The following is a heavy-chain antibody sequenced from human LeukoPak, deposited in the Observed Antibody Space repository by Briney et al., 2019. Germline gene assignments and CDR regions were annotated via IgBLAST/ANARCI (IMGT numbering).Heavy chain of an antibody. CDR3: ARGPIGSYYYYGMDV. Sequence: SETLSLTCAVYGGSFSGYYWSWIRQPPGKGLEWIGEINHSGSTNYNPSLKSRVTISVDTSKNQSSLKLSSVTAADTAVYYCARGPIGSYYYYGMDVWGQGTTVTVSS. J-gene: IGHJ6*02. CDR1: GGSFSGYY. CDR2: INHSGST. V-gene: IGHV4-34*01. D-gene: IGHD3-10*01.